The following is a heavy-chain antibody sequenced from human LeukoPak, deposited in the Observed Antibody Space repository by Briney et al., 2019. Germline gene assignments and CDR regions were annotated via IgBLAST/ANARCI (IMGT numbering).Heavy chain of an antibody. J-gene: IGHJ4*02. CDR1: GFTFSTYA. D-gene: IGHD2-21*01. CDR2: ICGSGGST. Sequence: GGSLRLSCAASGFTFSTYAMNWVRQAPGKGLEWVSSICGSGGSTYYADSVKGRFTISRDNSKNTLYLQMNSLRAEDTAVYYCAKGRGGSCYSDFVYWGQGTLVTVSS. V-gene: IGHV3-23*01. CDR3: AKGRGGSCYSDFVY.